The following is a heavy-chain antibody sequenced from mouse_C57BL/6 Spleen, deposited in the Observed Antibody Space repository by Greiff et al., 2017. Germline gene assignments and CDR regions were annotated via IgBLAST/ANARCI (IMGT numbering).Heavy chain of an antibody. CDR3: ARGGNRGAWFAY. Sequence: DVQLQESGPGLVKPSQSLSLTCSVTGYSITSGYYWNWIRQFPGNKLEWMGYISYDGSNNYNPSLKNRISITRDTSKNQFFLKLNSVTTEDTATYYCARGGNRGAWFAYWGQGTLVTVSA. J-gene: IGHJ3*01. CDR2: ISYDGSN. V-gene: IGHV3-6*01. CDR1: GYSITSGYY.